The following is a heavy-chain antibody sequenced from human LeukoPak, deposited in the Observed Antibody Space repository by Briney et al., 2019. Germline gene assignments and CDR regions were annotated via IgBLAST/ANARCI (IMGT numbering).Heavy chain of an antibody. V-gene: IGHV4-59*08. Sequence: PSETLSLTCTVSGGSISSYYWSWLRQPPGQGLEWIGYLYDSGSANYNPLLRSRVTISVDTSKNQFSLKLSSVTAADTAVYYCARHFSSWAFDIWGQGTKVTVSS. CDR3: ARHFSSWAFDI. CDR1: GGSISSYY. D-gene: IGHD6-6*01. J-gene: IGHJ3*02. CDR2: LYDSGSA.